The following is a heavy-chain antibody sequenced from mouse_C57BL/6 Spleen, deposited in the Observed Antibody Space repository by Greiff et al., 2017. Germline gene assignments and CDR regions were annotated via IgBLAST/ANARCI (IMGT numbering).Heavy chain of an antibody. CDR2: INPSTGGT. V-gene: IGHV1-42*01. J-gene: IGHJ2*01. D-gene: IGHD4-1*01. Sequence: VQLQQSGPELVKPGASVKISCKASGYSFTGYYMNWVKQSPEKSLEWIGEINPSTGGTSYNQKFKAKATLAVDKSSSTAYLQLKGLTSADSAVYDSARSSGYFGYWGQGTTLTVSS. CDR1: GYSFTGYY. CDR3: ARSSGYFGY.